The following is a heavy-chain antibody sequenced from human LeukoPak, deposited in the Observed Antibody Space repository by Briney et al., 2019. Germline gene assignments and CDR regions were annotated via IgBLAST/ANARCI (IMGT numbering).Heavy chain of an antibody. CDR2: INANSGGT. J-gene: IGHJ4*02. D-gene: IGHD3-22*01. CDR1: GYTFTGHY. CDR3: TRVPGRYYYDSSGYRPIPPFEY. V-gene: IGHV1-2*02. Sequence: GASVKVSCKASGYTFTGHYMHWVRQAPGQGLEWMGWINANSGGTNYAQKFQGRVTLTRDTSISTAYMELSRLRSDDTAVYYCTRVPGRYYYDSSGYRPIPPFEYWGQGTLVTVSS.